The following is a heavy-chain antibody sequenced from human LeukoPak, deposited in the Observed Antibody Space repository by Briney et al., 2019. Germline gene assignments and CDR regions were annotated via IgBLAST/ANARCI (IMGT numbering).Heavy chain of an antibody. CDR2: TYYRSKWYN. CDR3: ARGDCSSTSCSRFDY. J-gene: IGHJ4*02. Sequence: SQTLSLTCAISGDSVSSNSAAWNWIRQSPSRGLEWLGRTYYRSKWYNDYAVSVKSRITINLDTSKNQFSLQLNSVTPEDTAVYYCARGDCSSTSCSRFDYWGQGTLVTVSS. V-gene: IGHV6-1*01. D-gene: IGHD2-2*01. CDR1: GDSVSSNSAA.